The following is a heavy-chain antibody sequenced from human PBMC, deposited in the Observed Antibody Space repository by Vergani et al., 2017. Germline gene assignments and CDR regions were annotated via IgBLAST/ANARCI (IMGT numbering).Heavy chain of an antibody. CDR1: GYTFTSYG. V-gene: IGHV1-18*01. Sequence: QVQLVQSGAEVKKPGASVKVSCKASGYTFTSYGISWVRQAPGQGLEWMGWISAYNGNTNYAQKLQGRVTMTTDTSTVTAYMELMSLRSDDTAVYYCARVSLGYSYGSIYFDYWGQGTLVTVSS. D-gene: IGHD5-18*01. CDR2: ISAYNGNT. J-gene: IGHJ4*02. CDR3: ARVSLGYSYGSIYFDY.